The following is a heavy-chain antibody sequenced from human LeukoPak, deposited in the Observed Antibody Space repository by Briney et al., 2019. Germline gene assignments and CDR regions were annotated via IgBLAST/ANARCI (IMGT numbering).Heavy chain of an antibody. J-gene: IGHJ6*02. Sequence: GGSLRLSCAASGFTFSSYWMHWVRQAPGKGLVWVSRINSDGGSIGYADSVKGRFTISRDNAKNTLYLQMNSLRAEDTAVYYCARAYCGGDCGYRESMDVWGQGTTVTVSS. V-gene: IGHV3-74*01. CDR3: ARAYCGGDCGYRESMDV. CDR1: GFTFSSYW. CDR2: INSDGGSI. D-gene: IGHD2-21*02.